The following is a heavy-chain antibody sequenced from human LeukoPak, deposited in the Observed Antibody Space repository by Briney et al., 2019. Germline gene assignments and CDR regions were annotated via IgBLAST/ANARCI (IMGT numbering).Heavy chain of an antibody. D-gene: IGHD6-19*01. CDR2: IYYGGST. CDR1: GGSISSHY. CDR3: AREGSSSGWRPFDI. V-gene: IGHV4-59*11. Sequence: SETLSLTCTVSGGSISSHYWSWIRQPPGKGLEWIGYIYYGGSTNYNPSLKSRVTISVDTSKNQFSLKLSSVTAADTAVYYCAREGSSSGWRPFDIWGQGTVVTVSS. J-gene: IGHJ3*02.